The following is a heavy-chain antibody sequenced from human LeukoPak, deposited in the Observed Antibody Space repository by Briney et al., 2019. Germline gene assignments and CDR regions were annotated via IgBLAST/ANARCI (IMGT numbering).Heavy chain of an antibody. CDR1: GFTFSSYG. Sequence: PGGSLRLSCAASGFTFSSYGMHWVRQAPGKGLEWVAVIWYGGSNKYYADSVKGRFTISRDNSKNTLYLQMNSLRAEDTAVYYCANLPVWSGYSGDVGAIQGDGGYWGQGTLVTVSS. J-gene: IGHJ4*02. V-gene: IGHV3-33*08. D-gene: IGHD3-3*01. CDR3: ANLPVWSGYSGDVGAIQGDGGY. CDR2: IWYGGSNK.